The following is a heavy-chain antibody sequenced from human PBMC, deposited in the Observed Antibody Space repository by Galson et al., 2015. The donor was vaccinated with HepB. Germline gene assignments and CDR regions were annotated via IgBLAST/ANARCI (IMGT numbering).Heavy chain of an antibody. J-gene: IGHJ4*02. Sequence: QSGAEVKKSGESLNISCKASGYTFSIYGLTWVRQAPGQGLEWVGWISAYNGNTNYAQKLQGRVTVTTDTSTSTAYMELRSLRSDDTAVYYCARARYSSSPPDYWGQGTLVTVSS. V-gene: IGHV1-18*01. CDR3: ARARYSSSPPDY. CDR2: ISAYNGNT. D-gene: IGHD6-6*01. CDR1: GYTFSIYG.